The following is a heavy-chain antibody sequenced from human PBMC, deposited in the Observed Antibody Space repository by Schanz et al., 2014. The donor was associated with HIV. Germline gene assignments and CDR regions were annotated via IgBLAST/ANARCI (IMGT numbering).Heavy chain of an antibody. CDR2: INPNSGGT. Sequence: QVQLVQSGAEVKKPGASVKVSCKASGYTFTGYYMHWVRQAPGQGLEWMGWINPNSGGTNYAPKFQGRVTMTRDTSVSTAYMELSRLTSDDTAIYYCACLGSDYWGPGTLVTVSS. J-gene: IGHJ4*02. CDR3: ACLGSDY. CDR1: GYTFTGYY. V-gene: IGHV1-2*02. D-gene: IGHD1-26*01.